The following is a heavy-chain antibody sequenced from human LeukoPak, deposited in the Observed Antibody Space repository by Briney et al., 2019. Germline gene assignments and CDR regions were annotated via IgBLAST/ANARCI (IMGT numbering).Heavy chain of an antibody. V-gene: IGHV4-34*01. Sequence: SETLSLTCAVYGGSFSGYYWSWIRQPPGKGLEWIGEINHSGSTDYNPSLTSRVTISVDTSKNQFSLKLSSVTAADTAVYYCARGPDGHDYYGSGSYPIAYNYWGQGTLVTVSS. J-gene: IGHJ4*02. CDR1: GGSFSGYY. CDR2: INHSGST. CDR3: ARGPDGHDYYGSGSYPIAYNY. D-gene: IGHD3-10*01.